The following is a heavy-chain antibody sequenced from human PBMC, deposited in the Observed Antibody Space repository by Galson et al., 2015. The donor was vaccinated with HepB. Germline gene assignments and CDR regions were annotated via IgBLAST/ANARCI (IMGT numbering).Heavy chain of an antibody. J-gene: IGHJ3*02. V-gene: IGHV6-1*01. CDR1: GDSVSSNSAA. Sequence: CAISGDSVSSNSAAWNWIRQSPSRGLEWLGRTYYRSKWYNDYAVSVKSRITINPDTSKNQFSLKLSSVTAADTAVYYCARGKYCGGDQRECDAFDIWGQGTMVTVSS. CDR3: ARGKYCGGDQRECDAFDI. D-gene: IGHD2-21*02. CDR2: TYYRSKWYN.